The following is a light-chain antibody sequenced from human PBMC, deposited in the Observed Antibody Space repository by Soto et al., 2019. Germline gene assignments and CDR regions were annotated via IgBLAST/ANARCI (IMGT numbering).Light chain of an antibody. CDR1: SSNIGSNT. CDR3: AAWDDSLNGVV. Sequence: QSVLTQPPSASGTPGQRVTMSCSGSSSNIGSNTVNWYQQLPGTAPKLLIYSGNQRPSGVPDRFSGSKSGTSAYLAISGLQSEDEADYYCAAWDDSLNGVVFGGGTKLTVL. CDR2: SGN. V-gene: IGLV1-44*01. J-gene: IGLJ2*01.